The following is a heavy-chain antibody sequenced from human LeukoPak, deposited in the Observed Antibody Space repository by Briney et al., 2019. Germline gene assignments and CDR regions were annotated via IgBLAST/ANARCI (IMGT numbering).Heavy chain of an antibody. CDR2: ISGCGGST. Sequence: GGSLRLSCAASGFTFSSYAMSWVRQAPGKGLEWVSAISGCGGSTYYADSVKGRFTISRDNSKNTLYLQMNSLRAEDTAVYYCATPQELELRGVFDYWGQGTLVTVSS. J-gene: IGHJ4*02. CDR3: ATPQELELRGVFDY. CDR1: GFTFSSYA. D-gene: IGHD1-7*01. V-gene: IGHV3-23*01.